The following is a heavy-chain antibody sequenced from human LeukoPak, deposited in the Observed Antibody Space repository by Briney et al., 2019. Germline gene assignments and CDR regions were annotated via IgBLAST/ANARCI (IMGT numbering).Heavy chain of an antibody. Sequence: SETLSLTCTVSGGSISSSSYYWGWIRQPPGKGLEWIGSIYYSGSTYYNPSLKSRVTISVDTSKNQFSLKLSSVTAADTAVYYCARERKTTGTERWFDPWGQGTLVTVSS. CDR1: GGSISSSSYY. CDR2: IYYSGST. CDR3: ARERKTTGTERWFDP. D-gene: IGHD1-1*01. V-gene: IGHV4-39*07. J-gene: IGHJ5*02.